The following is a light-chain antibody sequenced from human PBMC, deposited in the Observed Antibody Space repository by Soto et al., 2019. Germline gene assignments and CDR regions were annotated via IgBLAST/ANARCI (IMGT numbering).Light chain of an antibody. Sequence: QSALTQPPSASGSPGQSVTISCTGTSSDVGAYNYLSWYQQHPGKAPKLMIYEVSKRPSGVPDRFSGSKSGNTASLAVSGLQAEDEAEYSCSSYAGSNNYVFGTGTKVTVL. CDR2: EVS. V-gene: IGLV2-8*01. CDR1: SSDVGAYNY. CDR3: SSYAGSNNYV. J-gene: IGLJ1*01.